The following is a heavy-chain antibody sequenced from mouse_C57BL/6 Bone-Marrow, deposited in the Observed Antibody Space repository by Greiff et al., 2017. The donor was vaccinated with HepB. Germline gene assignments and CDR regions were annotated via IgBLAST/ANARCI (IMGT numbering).Heavy chain of an antibody. V-gene: IGHV1-82*01. Sequence: QVQLKESGPELVKPGASVKISCKASGYAFSSSWMNWVKQRPGKGLEWIGRIYPGDGDTNYNGKFKGKATLTADKSSSTAYMQLSSLTSEDSAVYFCARPPDYGRDYWGQGTTLTVSS. CDR2: IYPGDGDT. J-gene: IGHJ2*01. D-gene: IGHD2-4*01. CDR1: GYAFSSSW. CDR3: ARPPDYGRDY.